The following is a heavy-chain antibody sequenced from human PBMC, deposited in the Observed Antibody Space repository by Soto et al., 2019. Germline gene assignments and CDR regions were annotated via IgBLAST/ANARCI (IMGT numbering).Heavy chain of an antibody. D-gene: IGHD6-19*01. J-gene: IGHJ4*02. V-gene: IGHV1-18*01. CDR1: GYTFTSYG. CDR2: ISAYNGNT. Sequence: AASVKVSCKASGYTFTSYGISWVRQAPGQGLEWMGWISAYNGNTNYAQKLQGRVTMTTDTSTSTAYMELRSLRSDDTAVYYCARVYSSGTRGEYYFDYWGQGTLVTVSS. CDR3: ARVYSSGTRGEYYFDY.